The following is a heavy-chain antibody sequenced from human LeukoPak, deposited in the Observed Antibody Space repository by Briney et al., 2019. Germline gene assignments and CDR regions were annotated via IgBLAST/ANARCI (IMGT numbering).Heavy chain of an antibody. CDR2: IKQDGSET. V-gene: IGHV3-7*01. Sequence: GGSLRLSCAASGFIFRNYWMSWVRRAPGKGLEWVANIKQDGSETYYVGSVRGRFTISRDNAEKSLYLQMNSLRVEDTAVYYCARDFWGAYRVDYFDYWGQGTLVTVSS. D-gene: IGHD3-3*01. CDR1: GFIFRNYW. J-gene: IGHJ4*02. CDR3: ARDFWGAYRVDYFDY.